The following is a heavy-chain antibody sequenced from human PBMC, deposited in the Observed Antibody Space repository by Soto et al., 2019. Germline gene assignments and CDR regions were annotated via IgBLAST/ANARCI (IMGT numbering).Heavy chain of an antibody. CDR2: INPSGGST. J-gene: IGHJ6*02. CDR1: GYTFTSYY. Sequence: GASVKVSCKASGYTFTSYYMHWVRQAPGQGLEWMGIINPSGGSTSYAQKFQGRVTMTRDTSTSTVYMELSSLRSEDTAVYYCARDRRGWNPSGGGMGVWGQGTTVTVSS. CDR3: ARDRRGWNPSGGGMGV. D-gene: IGHD1-1*01. V-gene: IGHV1-46*01.